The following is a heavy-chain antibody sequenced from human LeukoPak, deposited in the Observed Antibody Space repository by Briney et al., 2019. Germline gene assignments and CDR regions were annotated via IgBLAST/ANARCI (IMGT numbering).Heavy chain of an antibody. V-gene: IGHV3-64*01. CDR2: ISSNGGST. CDR3: ARTWELLRYYGMDV. J-gene: IGHJ6*02. D-gene: IGHD1-26*01. Sequence: QPGGSLRLSCAASGFTFSSYAMHWVRQAPGKGLEYVSAISSNGGSTYYANSVKGRFTISRDNPKNTLYLQMGSLRAEDMAVYYCARTWELLRYYGMDVWGQGTTVTVSS. CDR1: GFTFSSYA.